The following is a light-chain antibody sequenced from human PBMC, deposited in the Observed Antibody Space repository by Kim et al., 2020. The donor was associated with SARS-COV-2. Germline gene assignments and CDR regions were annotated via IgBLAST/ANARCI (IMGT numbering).Light chain of an antibody. CDR1: RSPVNRDGNTY. J-gene: IGKJ2*01. V-gene: IGKV2-30*01. Sequence: QPAYISCRSSRSPVNRDGNTYLKSIHQEPGQSPGRRSYQVSKRDSGVPDRFSGSGSGTDFKLEISAVEAEDVGVYYCLQGTHWPKTFGQGTKLEI. CDR2: QVS. CDR3: LQGTHWPKT.